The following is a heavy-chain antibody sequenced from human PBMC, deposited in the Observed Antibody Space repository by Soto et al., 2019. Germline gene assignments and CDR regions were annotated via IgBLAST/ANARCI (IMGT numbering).Heavy chain of an antibody. Sequence: GGSLRLSCAASGFTFSSYSMNWVRQAPGKGLEWVSYISSSSSTIYYADSVKGRFTISRDNAKNSLYLQMNSLRAEDTAVYYCARSHPRIMITFGGVIVIPPSYDYWGQGTLVTVSS. V-gene: IGHV3-48*01. D-gene: IGHD3-16*02. CDR2: ISSSSSTI. CDR1: GFTFSSYS. J-gene: IGHJ4*02. CDR3: ARSHPRIMITFGGVIVIPPSYDY.